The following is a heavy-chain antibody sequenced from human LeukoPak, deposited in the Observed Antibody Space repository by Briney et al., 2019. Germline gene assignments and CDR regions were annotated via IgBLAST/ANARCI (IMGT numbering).Heavy chain of an antibody. CDR2: ISSSSSYI. V-gene: IGHV3-21*01. J-gene: IGHJ3*02. D-gene: IGHD6-13*01. Sequence: GGSLRLSCAASGFTFSSYSMNWVRQAPGKGLEWVSSISSSSSYIYYADSVKGRFTISRDNAKNSLYLQMNSLRAEDTAVYYCARPSSSWPLHDTFNIWGQGTMVTVSS. CDR1: GFTFSSYS. CDR3: ARPSSSWPLHDTFNI.